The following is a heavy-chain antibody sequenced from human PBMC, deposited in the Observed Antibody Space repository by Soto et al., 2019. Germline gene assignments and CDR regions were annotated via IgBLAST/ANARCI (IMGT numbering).Heavy chain of an antibody. CDR1: GGSISSGGYY. CDR2: IYYSGST. J-gene: IGHJ4*02. D-gene: IGHD3-22*01. CDR3: AREDDSSGYPDY. Sequence: QVQLQESGPGLVKPSQTLSLTCTVSGGSISSGGYYWSWIRQHPGKGLEWIGYIYYSGSTYYNPSLKSRVTKSVDTSKNQFSLKLSSVTAADTAVYYCAREDDSSGYPDYWGQGTLVTVSS. V-gene: IGHV4-31*03.